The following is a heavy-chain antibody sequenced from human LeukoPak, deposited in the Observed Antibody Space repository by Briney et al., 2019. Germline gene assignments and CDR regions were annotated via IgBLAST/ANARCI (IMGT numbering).Heavy chain of an antibody. D-gene: IGHD6-19*01. J-gene: IGHJ4*02. Sequence: PGGSLRLSCSASGFTFRNYAMNWVRQAPGKGLEWVSAISGSGGSTYYADSVKGRFTISRDNSKNTLYLQMNSLRAEDTAVYYCAKEDVGWYGLSPSYRYWGQGTLVTVSS. V-gene: IGHV3-23*01. CDR2: ISGSGGST. CDR1: GFTFRNYA. CDR3: AKEDVGWYGLSPSYRY.